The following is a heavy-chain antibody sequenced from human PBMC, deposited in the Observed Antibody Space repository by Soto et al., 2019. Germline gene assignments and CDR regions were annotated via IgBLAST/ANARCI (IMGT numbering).Heavy chain of an antibody. V-gene: IGHV3-23*01. CDR3: AKDVLGLSRVSY. CDR2: ISGSGGST. Sequence: GGSLRLSCAASGFTFSSYAMSWVRQAPGKGLEWVSAISGSGGSTYYADSVKGRFTISRDNSKNTLYPQMNSLRAEDTAVYYCAKDVLGLSRVSYWGPGTLVTVSS. J-gene: IGHJ4*02. D-gene: IGHD2-8*01. CDR1: GFTFSSYA.